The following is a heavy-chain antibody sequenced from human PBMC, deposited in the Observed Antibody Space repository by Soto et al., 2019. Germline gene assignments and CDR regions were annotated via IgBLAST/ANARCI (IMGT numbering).Heavy chain of an antibody. Sequence: QVQLQQWGAGLLKPSETLSLTCAVYGGSFIGYYWSWIRQPPGKGLEWIGEINHSGSTNYNPSLKSRVSIAVDTSKNQFSMKLSSVTAADTAVYYSARGLAIAGSIWYGFDPWGQGTLVTVSS. CDR1: GGSFIGYY. CDR2: INHSGST. V-gene: IGHV4-34*01. CDR3: ARGLAIAGSIWYGFDP. J-gene: IGHJ5*02. D-gene: IGHD6-13*01.